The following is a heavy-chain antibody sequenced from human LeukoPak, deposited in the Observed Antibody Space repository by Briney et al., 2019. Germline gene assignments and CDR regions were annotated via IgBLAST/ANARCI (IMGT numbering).Heavy chain of an antibody. D-gene: IGHD2/OR15-2a*01. J-gene: IGHJ5*02. Sequence: PGGALRLSCVASGFTFSSYGMHWVRQAPGKGLEGVALISYDGSNKYYTDSVKGRFTISRDNSKNTLYLQMNSLRVEDTAVYYCARAYFRAGGEGGFDPWGQGTLVAVSS. CDR2: ISYDGSNK. V-gene: IGHV3-30*03. CDR1: GFTFSSYG. CDR3: ARAYFRAGGEGGFDP.